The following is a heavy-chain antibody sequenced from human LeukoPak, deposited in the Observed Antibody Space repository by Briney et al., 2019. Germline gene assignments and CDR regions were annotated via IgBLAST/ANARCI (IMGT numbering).Heavy chain of an antibody. CDR1: GFMFSSYW. Sequence: GGSLRLSCAASGFMFSSYWMHWVRQAQGKGLVWVSRINSDGSSTSYADSVKGRFTISRDNAKNTLYLQMNSLRAEDTAVYYCASPGGNYALLGFDSWGQGTLVTVSS. V-gene: IGHV3-74*01. CDR2: INSDGSST. D-gene: IGHD4-11*01. J-gene: IGHJ4*02. CDR3: ASPGGNYALLGFDS.